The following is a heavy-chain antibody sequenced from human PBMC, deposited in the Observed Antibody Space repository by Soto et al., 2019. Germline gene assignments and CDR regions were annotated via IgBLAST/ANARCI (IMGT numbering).Heavy chain of an antibody. D-gene: IGHD3-3*01. CDR2: IDPSGGST. J-gene: IGHJ4*02. CDR3: ARDLTGGPTYYDFWSGYSPVDY. CDR1: GYTFTSYY. Sequence: ASVKVSCKASGYTFTSYYIHWVRQAPGQGLEWMGIIDPSGGSTSYAQKFQGRVSMTRDTSTSTVHMDLNSLRSEDTAVYYCARDLTGGPTYYDFWSGYSPVDYWGLGTLVTVSS. V-gene: IGHV1-46*03.